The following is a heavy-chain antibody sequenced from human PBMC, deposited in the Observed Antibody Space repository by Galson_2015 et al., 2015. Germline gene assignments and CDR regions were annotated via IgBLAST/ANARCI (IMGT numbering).Heavy chain of an antibody. CDR1: GDSVSSHSAA. CDR2: TYYRSKWYN. J-gene: IGHJ4*02. Sequence: CAISGDSVSSHSAAWNWIRQSPSRGLEWLGRTYYRSKWYNDYAVSVKSRITINPDTSRNQFSLQLNSVTPEDTAVYYCARSHGGMTGYYSKENYFDYWGQGTLVTVSS. CDR3: ARSHGGMTGYYSKENYFDY. D-gene: IGHD3-9*01. V-gene: IGHV6-1*01.